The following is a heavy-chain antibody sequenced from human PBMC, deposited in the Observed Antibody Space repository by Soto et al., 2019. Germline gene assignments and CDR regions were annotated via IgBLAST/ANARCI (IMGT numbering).Heavy chain of an antibody. D-gene: IGHD1-26*01. V-gene: IGHV3-15*01. CDR2: IKRKTDGGTT. J-gene: IGHJ4*02. CDR1: GFSISNAW. CDR3: TTYTYGSCTD. Sequence: EVQLVESGGGLVKPGGSLRLSCAASGFSISNAWMTWVRQAPGKGLEWVGRIKRKTDGGTTEYAAPVKGRFTISRDDSKNTLYLQMNSLKTEDTAVYYCTTYTYGSCTDWGQGTRVTVSS.